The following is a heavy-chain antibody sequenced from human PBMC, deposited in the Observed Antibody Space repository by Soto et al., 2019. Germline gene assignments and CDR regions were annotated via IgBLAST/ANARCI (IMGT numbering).Heavy chain of an antibody. Sequence: SETLSLTCTVSGGSISSSSYYWGWIRQPPGKGLEWIGSIYYSGSTYYNPSLKSRVTISVDTSKNQFSLKLSSVTAADTAVYYCARPPLIAAAGTSYYYYMDVWGKGTTVTVSS. CDR2: IYYSGST. D-gene: IGHD6-13*01. V-gene: IGHV4-39*01. CDR1: GGSISSSSYY. CDR3: ARPPLIAAAGTSYYYYMDV. J-gene: IGHJ6*03.